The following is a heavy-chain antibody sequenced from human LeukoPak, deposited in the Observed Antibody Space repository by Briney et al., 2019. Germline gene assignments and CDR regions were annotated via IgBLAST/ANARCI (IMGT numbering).Heavy chain of an antibody. V-gene: IGHV3-23*01. CDR3: ARDISRYSSSSNY. J-gene: IGHJ4*02. CDR2: IRVSGST. Sequence: GGSLRLSCTTSGFTFSSYALSWVRQAPGKGLEWVSGIRVSGSTYYPDSVTGRFAISRDNSKNTLYLQMNSLRAEDTAVYYCARDISRYSSSSNYWGQGTLVTVSS. CDR1: GFTFSSYA. D-gene: IGHD6-13*01.